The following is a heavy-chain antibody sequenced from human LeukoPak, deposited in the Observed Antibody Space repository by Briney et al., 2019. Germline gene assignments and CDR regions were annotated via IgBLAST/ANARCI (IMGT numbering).Heavy chain of an antibody. CDR2: IGGSGGST. Sequence: GGSLRLSCAASGFTFGSYAMSWVRQAPGKGLEWVSGIGGSGGSTHYADSVKGRFTISRDNSKNTLYLQMNSLRAEDTAVYYCAKESTLIAVTGQFDYWGQGTLVTVSS. J-gene: IGHJ4*02. CDR3: AKESTLIAVTGQFDY. D-gene: IGHD6-19*01. CDR1: GFTFGSYA. V-gene: IGHV3-23*01.